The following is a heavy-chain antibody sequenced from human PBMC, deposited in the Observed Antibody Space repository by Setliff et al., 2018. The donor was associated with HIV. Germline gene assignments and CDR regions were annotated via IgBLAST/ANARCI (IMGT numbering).Heavy chain of an antibody. J-gene: IGHJ4*02. CDR1: GYTFTTFY. D-gene: IGHD5-12*01. Sequence: ASVKVSCKAVGYTFTTFYMHWVRQAPGQGLEWMGVINSGGGGTSYAQKFQGRVTMTRDTSTSTVYMELSSLTSEDTAVYYCAREISRYSGYEGRMDYFDYWGQGTLVTVSS. CDR3: AREISRYSGYEGRMDYFDY. CDR2: INSGGGGT. V-gene: IGHV1-46*01.